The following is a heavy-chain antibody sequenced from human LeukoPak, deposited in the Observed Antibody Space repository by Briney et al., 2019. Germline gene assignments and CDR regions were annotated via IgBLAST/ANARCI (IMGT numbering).Heavy chain of an antibody. Sequence: PGGSLRLSCAASGFTFSNAHMSWVRQAPGKGLEWIGRIKGKTDGGTIEYTASVKGRFTISRDDSKDTLYLQMNSLKFEDTAVYYCTTDLGSFGSWNDYWGQGTLVTVSS. CDR1: GFTFSNAH. CDR3: TTDLGSFGSWNDY. D-gene: IGHD3-10*01. V-gene: IGHV3-15*01. J-gene: IGHJ4*02. CDR2: IKGKTDGGTI.